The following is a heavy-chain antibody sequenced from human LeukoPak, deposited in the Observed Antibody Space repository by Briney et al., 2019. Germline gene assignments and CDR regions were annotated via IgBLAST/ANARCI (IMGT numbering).Heavy chain of an antibody. Sequence: SETLSLTCTVSGGSISSYYWSWIRQPPGKGLEWIGYIYYSGSTNYNPSLKSRVIISVDTSKNQFSLKLSSVTAADTAMYYCARDSSYGFDYWGQGTLVTVSS. CDR3: ARDSSYGFDY. CDR1: GGSISSYY. CDR2: IYYSGST. V-gene: IGHV4-59*12. D-gene: IGHD1-26*01. J-gene: IGHJ4*02.